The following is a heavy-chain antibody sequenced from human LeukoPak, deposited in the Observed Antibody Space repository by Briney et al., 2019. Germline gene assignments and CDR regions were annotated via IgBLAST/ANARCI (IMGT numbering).Heavy chain of an antibody. J-gene: IGHJ4*02. CDR2: ISSSGSTI. CDR1: GFTFSDYY. V-gene: IGHV3-11*01. Sequence: GGSLRLSCAASGFTFSDYYMSWIRQAPGKGLEWVSYISSSGSTIYYADSVKGRFTISRDNAKNSLYLQMNSLRAEDTAVYYCARYIRYFDWLSGREGLDYWGQGTLVTVSS. CDR3: ARYIRYFDWLSGREGLDY. D-gene: IGHD3-9*01.